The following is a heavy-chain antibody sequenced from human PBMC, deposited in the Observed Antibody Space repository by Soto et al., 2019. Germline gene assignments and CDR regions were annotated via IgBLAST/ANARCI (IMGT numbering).Heavy chain of an antibody. D-gene: IGHD4-4*01. J-gene: IGHJ5*02. CDR2: IYHSGST. Sequence: PSETLSLTCAVSGGSISSGGYSWSWIRQPPGKGLEWIGYIYHSGSTYYNPSLKSRVTISVDRSKNQFSLKLSSVTAADTAVYYCARGSDPGNYGVWLDPWGQGALGTVSS. V-gene: IGHV4-30-2*01. CDR1: GGSISSGGYS. CDR3: ARGSDPGNYGVWLDP.